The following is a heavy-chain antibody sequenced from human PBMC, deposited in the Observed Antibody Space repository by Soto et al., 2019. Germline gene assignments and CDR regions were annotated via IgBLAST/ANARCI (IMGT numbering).Heavy chain of an antibody. CDR3: ARAHSYDFWSGYYSGNWFDP. CDR2: IYYSGST. CDR1: GGSISSYY. V-gene: IGHV4-59*01. J-gene: IGHJ5*02. D-gene: IGHD3-3*01. Sequence: SETLSLTCTVSGGSISSYYWSWLRQPPGKGLEWIGYIYYSGSTNYNPSLKSRVTISVDTSKNQFSLKLSSVTAADTAVYYCARAHSYDFWSGYYSGNWFDPWGQGTLVTVSS.